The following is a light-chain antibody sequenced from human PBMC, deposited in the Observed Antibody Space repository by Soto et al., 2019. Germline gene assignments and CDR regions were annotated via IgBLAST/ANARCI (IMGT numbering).Light chain of an antibody. J-gene: IGLJ1*01. CDR3: QSYDSSLSGSV. CDR1: NSNIGAGYD. V-gene: IGLV1-40*01. Sequence: QSALTQPPSVSGAPGQRVTSSCTGSNSNIGAGYDVHWYQQLPGTAPKLLIYGNSNRPSGVPDRFSGSKSVTSASLAITGLQAEDEADYYCQSYDSSLSGSVFGTGTKVTVL. CDR2: GNS.